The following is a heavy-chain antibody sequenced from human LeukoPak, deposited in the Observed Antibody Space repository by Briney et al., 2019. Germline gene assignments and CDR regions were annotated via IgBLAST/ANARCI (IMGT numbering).Heavy chain of an antibody. V-gene: IGHV3-48*04. CDR1: GFTFSSYS. D-gene: IGHD2-15*01. CDR3: ARLDCSGGSCYEYDY. Sequence: PGGSLRLSCAASGFTFSSYSMNWVRQAPGKGLEWVSYISSSSSTIYYADSVKGRFTISRDNAKNSLYLQMNSLRAEDTAVYYCARLDCSGGSCYEYDYWGQGTLVTVSS. J-gene: IGHJ4*02. CDR2: ISSSSSTI.